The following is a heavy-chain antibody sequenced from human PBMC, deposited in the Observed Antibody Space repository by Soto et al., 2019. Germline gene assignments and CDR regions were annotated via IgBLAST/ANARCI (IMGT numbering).Heavy chain of an antibody. D-gene: IGHD6-13*01. J-gene: IGHJ4*02. CDR2: INPNSGGS. CDR3: ATSGYSSSADYGY. Sequence: QVQLVQSGAEVRKPGASVKVSCKASGYSFTGYYIHWLRQAPGQGLEWMGWINPNSGGSSFAQKFQGRVTMTRDTDITTAYMDLTSLRSDDTAVYYFATSGYSSSADYGYCGQGTLVTVSS. V-gene: IGHV1-2*02. CDR1: GYSFTGYY.